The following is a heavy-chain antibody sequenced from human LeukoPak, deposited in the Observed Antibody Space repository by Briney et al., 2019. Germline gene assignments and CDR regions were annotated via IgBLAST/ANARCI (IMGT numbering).Heavy chain of an antibody. V-gene: IGHV4-38-2*02. CDR1: DYSISSDYY. Sequence: SETLSLTCTVSDYSISSDYYYAWIRQPPGKGLEWIGSIYHTGSTYYKPSLRSRVTISLDTSNNQFSLKLTSVTATDTAIYYCVRELPRRYFDYWGQGTLVTVSS. J-gene: IGHJ4*02. CDR3: VRELPRRYFDY. CDR2: IYHTGST.